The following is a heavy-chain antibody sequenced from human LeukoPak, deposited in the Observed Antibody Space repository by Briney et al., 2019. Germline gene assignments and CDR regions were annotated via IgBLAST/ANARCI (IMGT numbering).Heavy chain of an antibody. CDR3: ARGRGWGTFDI. D-gene: IGHD3-10*01. Sequence: GGSLRLSCAASGFTFSSYDMHWVRQGTGKGLEWVSAIGTAGDTYYPGSVKGRFTTSREDAKNSLYLQMNSLRVGDTAVYYCARGRGWGTFDIWGQGTMVTVSS. CDR1: GFTFSSYD. CDR2: IGTAGDT. J-gene: IGHJ3*02. V-gene: IGHV3-13*04.